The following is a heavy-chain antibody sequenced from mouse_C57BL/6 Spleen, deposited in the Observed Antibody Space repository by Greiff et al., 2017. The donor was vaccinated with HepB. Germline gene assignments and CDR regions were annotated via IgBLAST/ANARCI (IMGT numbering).Heavy chain of an antibody. Sequence: VQLQQPGAELVMPGASVKLSCKASGYTFTSYWMHWVKQRPGQGLEWIGEIDPSDSYTNYNQKFKGKSTLTVDKSSSTAYMQLSSLTSEDSAVYYCARRVTTGMDYWGQGTSVTVSS. CDR3: ARRVTTGMDY. CDR1: GYTFTSYW. D-gene: IGHD2-2*01. CDR2: IDPSDSYT. J-gene: IGHJ4*01. V-gene: IGHV1-69*01.